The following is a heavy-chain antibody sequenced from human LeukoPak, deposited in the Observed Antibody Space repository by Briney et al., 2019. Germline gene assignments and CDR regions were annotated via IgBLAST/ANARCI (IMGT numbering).Heavy chain of an antibody. V-gene: IGHV4-34*01. J-gene: IGHJ4*02. CDR1: GGSFSGYY. Sequence: SETLSLTCAVYGGSFSGYYWSWIRQPPGKGLEWIGEINHSGSTNYNPSLKSRVTISVDTSKNQFSLKLSSVTAADTAVYYCARHRRGGYSYGERRNYYYFDYWSQGTLVTVSS. CDR2: INHSGST. D-gene: IGHD5-18*01. CDR3: ARHRRGGYSYGERRNYYYFDY.